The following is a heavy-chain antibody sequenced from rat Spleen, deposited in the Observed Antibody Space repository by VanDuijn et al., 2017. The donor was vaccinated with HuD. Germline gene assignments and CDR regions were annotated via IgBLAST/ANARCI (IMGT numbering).Heavy chain of an antibody. V-gene: IGHV5-7*01. D-gene: IGHD3-5*01. CDR3: THGDA. J-gene: IGHJ4*01. Sequence: EVRLVESGGGLVRPGRSLKLSCAASGFTFSDYNMAWVRQAPKKGLEWVAIISNDDRHTYYRDSVKGRFTLSRDNAKSTLYLQMDSLGSEDTATYYCTHGDAWGQGASVTVSS. CDR1: GFTFSDYN. CDR2: ISNDDRHT.